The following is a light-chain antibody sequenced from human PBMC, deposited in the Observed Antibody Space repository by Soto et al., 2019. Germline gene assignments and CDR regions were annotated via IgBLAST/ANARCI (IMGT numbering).Light chain of an antibody. CDR3: SSYRDTHNLV. V-gene: IGLV2-14*01. J-gene: IGLJ1*01. CDR1: SSDVGGYNY. Sequence: QSVLTQPASVSGSPGQSITISCTGTSSDVGGYNYVSWYQHQPGKAPKLMIYEVSNRPSGVSNRFSGSKSGNTASLTISGLQAEDEADYYCSSYRDTHNLVFGIGTKVTVL. CDR2: EVS.